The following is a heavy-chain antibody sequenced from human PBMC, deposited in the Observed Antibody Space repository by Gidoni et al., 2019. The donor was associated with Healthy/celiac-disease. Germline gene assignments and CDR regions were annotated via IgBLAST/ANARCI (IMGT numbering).Heavy chain of an antibody. J-gene: IGHJ3*02. CDR3: ARPLGKNSGSLTADAFDI. Sequence: EVQLVESGGGLVKPGGSLRLSCAASGFTFSSYSMNWVRQAPGKGLEWVSSISSSSSYIYYADSVKGRFTISRDNAKNSLYLQMNSLRAEDTAVYYCARPLGKNSGSLTADAFDIWGQGTMVTVSS. CDR1: GFTFSSYS. CDR2: ISSSSSYI. V-gene: IGHV3-21*01. D-gene: IGHD1-26*01.